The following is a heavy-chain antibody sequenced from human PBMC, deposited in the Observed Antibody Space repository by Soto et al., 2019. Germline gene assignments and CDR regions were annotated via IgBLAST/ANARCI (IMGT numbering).Heavy chain of an antibody. D-gene: IGHD4-17*01. J-gene: IGHJ4*02. Sequence: EVQLLESGGGFIQPGGSLRLSCAASGFTFDYYHMGCVRQAPGQGLECVSAISRNGENTYYADSVKGRFTISRDNSKNTLFLQMNSLRAEDTGVYFCATRDYGDYNYWGQGSLVTVSS. CDR1: GFTFDYYH. CDR3: ATRDYGDYNY. V-gene: IGHV3-23*01. CDR2: ISRNGENT.